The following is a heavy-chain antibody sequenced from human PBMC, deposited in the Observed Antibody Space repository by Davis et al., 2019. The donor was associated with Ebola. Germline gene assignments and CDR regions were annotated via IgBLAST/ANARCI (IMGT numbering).Heavy chain of an antibody. CDR1: GFTFSSYW. CDR3: ARGPRGRFLEWLPDPFDY. J-gene: IGHJ4*02. D-gene: IGHD3-3*01. CDR2: IKQDGSEK. V-gene: IGHV3-7*03. Sequence: GGSLRLSCAASGFTFSSYWMSWVRQAPGKGLEWVANIKQDGSEKYYVDSVKGRFTISRDNAKNSLYLQMNSLRAEDTAVYYCARGPRGRFLEWLPDPFDYWGQGTLVTVSS.